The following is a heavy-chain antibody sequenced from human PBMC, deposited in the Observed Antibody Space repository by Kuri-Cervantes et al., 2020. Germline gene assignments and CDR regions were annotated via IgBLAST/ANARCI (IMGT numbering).Heavy chain of an antibody. Sequence: SGTTLVKPTQTLTLTCSFSGFSLSTGGSRVSWIRQPPGKALEWLGRIDWDDGKFYSTSLKTRLTISKDTSKNQVVLTMTNMDPVDTATYYCARTAYGGNSAFEYWGQGTLVTVSS. J-gene: IGHJ4*02. CDR2: IDWDDGK. CDR1: GFSLSTGGSR. D-gene: IGHD4-23*01. V-gene: IGHV2-70*04. CDR3: ARTAYGGNSAFEY.